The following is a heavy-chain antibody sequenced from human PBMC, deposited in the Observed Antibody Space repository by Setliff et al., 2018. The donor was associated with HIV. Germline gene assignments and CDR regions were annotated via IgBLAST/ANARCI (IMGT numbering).Heavy chain of an antibody. J-gene: IGHJ4*02. D-gene: IGHD3-10*01. V-gene: IGHV3-48*01. CDR3: ARDQVANYYGSGMDY. Sequence: GSLRLSCAASGFTFSDCSMSWVRQAPGKGLEWISYITSTGSTIFYADSVKGRFTISRDNDKNSVHLQMTSLRAEDTAVYYCARDQVANYYGSGMDYWGQGTLVTVSS. CDR1: GFTFSDCS. CDR2: ITSTGSTI.